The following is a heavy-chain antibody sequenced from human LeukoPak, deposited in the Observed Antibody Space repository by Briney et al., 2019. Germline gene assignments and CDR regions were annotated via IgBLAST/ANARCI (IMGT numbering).Heavy chain of an antibody. J-gene: IGHJ4*02. D-gene: IGHD6-19*01. CDR3: ARGYNNGWFFFDY. CDR1: GFTVSGNY. V-gene: IGHV3-53*01. CDR2: IYSGAGT. Sequence: GGSLKLSCAASGFTVSGNYMSWVRQAPGKGLEWVSLIYSGAGTYYADSVKGRFTISRDISKNTLYLQMNSLRAEDTAVYYCARGYNNGWFFFDYWGQGTLVTVSS.